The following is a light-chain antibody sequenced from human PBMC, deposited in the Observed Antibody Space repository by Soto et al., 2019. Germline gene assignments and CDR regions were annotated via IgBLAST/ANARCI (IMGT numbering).Light chain of an antibody. Sequence: QAVVTQEPSFSVSPGGTVTLTCGVSSGSVSISYYASWYQQTPGQAPRRLIYSTDTRSSGVPDRFSGSIRGNKAALTITGAQADDESDYYCVLYMGSDILLFGGGTKLTVL. CDR2: STD. CDR1: SGSVSISYY. CDR3: VLYMGSDILL. J-gene: IGLJ2*01. V-gene: IGLV8-61*01.